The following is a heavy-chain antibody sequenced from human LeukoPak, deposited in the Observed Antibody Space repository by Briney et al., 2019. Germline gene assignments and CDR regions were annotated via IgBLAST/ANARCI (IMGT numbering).Heavy chain of an antibody. J-gene: IGHJ4*02. Sequence: ASVKVSCKASGYTFISYGISWVRQAPGQGLEWMGWISAYNGNTNYAQKLQGRVTMTTDTSTSTAYMELRSLRSDDTAVYYCAKGGYDILTGYDSPSDYWGQGTLVTVSS. CDR3: AKGGYDILTGYDSPSDY. V-gene: IGHV1-18*04. D-gene: IGHD3-9*01. CDR1: GYTFISYG. CDR2: ISAYNGNT.